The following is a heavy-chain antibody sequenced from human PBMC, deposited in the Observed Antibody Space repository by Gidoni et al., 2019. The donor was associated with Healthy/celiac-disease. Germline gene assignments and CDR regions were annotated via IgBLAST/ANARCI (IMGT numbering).Heavy chain of an antibody. Sequence: QVQLQQWGAGLLKPSETLSLTCAVYGGSFSGYYWSWIRQPPGKGLEWIGEINHSGSTNYNPSLKSRVTISVDTSKNQFSLKLSSVTAADTAVYYCAGPLDSSGRHWYFDLWGRGTLVTVSS. CDR2: INHSGST. V-gene: IGHV4-34*01. CDR3: AGPLDSSGRHWYFDL. J-gene: IGHJ2*01. D-gene: IGHD3-22*01. CDR1: GGSFSGYY.